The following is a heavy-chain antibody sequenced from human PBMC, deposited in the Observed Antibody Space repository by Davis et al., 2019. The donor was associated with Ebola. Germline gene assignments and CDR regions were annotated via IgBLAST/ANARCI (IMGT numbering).Heavy chain of an antibody. V-gene: IGHV1-18*01. CDR1: DYTSTNYG. Sequence: ASVKVSCKASDYTSTNYGINWVRQARGQGLEWMGWISVYNGNTNYAQNFQGRVTMTTDTSTGTAFMELRRLRSDYTAVYYCARGGITIFGVVVGWFDSWGQGTLVSVSS. J-gene: IGHJ5*01. CDR3: ARGGITIFGVVVGWFDS. D-gene: IGHD3-3*01. CDR2: ISVYNGNT.